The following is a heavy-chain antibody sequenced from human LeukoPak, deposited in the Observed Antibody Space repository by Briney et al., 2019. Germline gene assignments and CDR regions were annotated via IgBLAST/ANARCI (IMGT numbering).Heavy chain of an antibody. CDR1: GFTVSSNY. D-gene: IGHD1-14*01. V-gene: IGHV3-66*01. J-gene: IGHJ4*02. CDR2: IYSGGST. Sequence: GGSLRLSCAASGFTVSSNYMSWVRQAPGKGLEWVSIIYSGGSTYYADSVNGRFTISRDDSKNTLYLQMNSLRAEDTAVYYCAKITPTYYFDYWGQGTLVTVYS. CDR3: AKITPTYYFDY.